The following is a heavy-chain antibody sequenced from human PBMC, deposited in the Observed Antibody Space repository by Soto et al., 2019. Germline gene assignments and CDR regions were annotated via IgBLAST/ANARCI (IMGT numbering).Heavy chain of an antibody. J-gene: IGHJ6*02. Sequence: PSETLSLTCAVSCGSISSGGYSWSWIRQAPGKGLEWIGYIYHSGSTYYNPSLKSRVTISVDKSKNQFSLKLSSVTAADTAVYYCARGLRRFFECPRLGYYYGMDVWGQGTTVTVSS. D-gene: IGHD3-3*01. CDR2: IYHSGST. CDR3: ARGLRRFFECPRLGYYYGMDV. V-gene: IGHV4-30-2*01. CDR1: CGSISSGGYS.